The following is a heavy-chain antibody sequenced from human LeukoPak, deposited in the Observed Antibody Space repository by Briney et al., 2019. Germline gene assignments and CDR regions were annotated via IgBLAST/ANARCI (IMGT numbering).Heavy chain of an antibody. CDR2: IRSKANSYAT. CDR3: TRHAGLVDTAMGGMTD. Sequence: GGSLRLSCAASGFTFSGSAMHWVRQASGKGLEWVGHIRSKANSYATAYAASVKGRFTISRDDSKNTAYLQMNSLKTEDTAVYYCTRHAGLVDTAMGGMTDWGQGTLVTVSS. D-gene: IGHD5-18*01. J-gene: IGHJ4*02. CDR1: GFTFSGSA. V-gene: IGHV3-73*01.